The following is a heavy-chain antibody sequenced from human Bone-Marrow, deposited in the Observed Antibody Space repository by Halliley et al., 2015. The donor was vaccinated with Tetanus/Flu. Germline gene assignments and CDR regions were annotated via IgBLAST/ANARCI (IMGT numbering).Heavy chain of an antibody. V-gene: IGHV4-59*01. J-gene: IGHJ4*02. D-gene: IGHD3-16*01. Sequence: WIGYIYGSGCAAYNPSLSSRVTISEDTSKNQFSLKLSSVTAADTAVYYCARERGEILDYWGQGALVTVSS. CDR2: IYGSGCA. CDR3: ARERGEILDY.